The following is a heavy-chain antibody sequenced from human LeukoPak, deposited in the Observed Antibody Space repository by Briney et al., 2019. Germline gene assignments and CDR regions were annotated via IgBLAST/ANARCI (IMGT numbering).Heavy chain of an antibody. CDR3: AKARGIAASGNYYFDY. J-gene: IGHJ4*02. V-gene: IGHV3-30*18. CDR2: ISCDGSNK. D-gene: IGHD6-13*01. CDR1: GFTFSSYG. Sequence: GGSLRLSCAASGFTFSSYGMHWVRQAPGKGLEWVAVISCDGSNKYYADSVKGRFTISRDNSKNTLYLQMNSLRAEDTAVYYCAKARGIAASGNYYFDYWGQGTLVTVSS.